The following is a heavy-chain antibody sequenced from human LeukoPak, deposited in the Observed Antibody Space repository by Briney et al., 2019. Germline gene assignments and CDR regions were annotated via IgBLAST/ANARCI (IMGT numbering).Heavy chain of an antibody. CDR1: GFTSSSYG. CDR3: AKTYGSGSIPSYYFDY. V-gene: IGHV3-33*06. CDR2: IWHDGGNK. J-gene: IGHJ4*02. Sequence: GGSLRLSCAASGFTSSSYGMHWVRQAPGKGLEWVAVIWHDGGNKYYADFVRGRFTISRDNSKNTLYLQMNSLRAEDTAVYYCAKTYGSGSIPSYYFDYWGQGTLVTVSS. D-gene: IGHD3-10*01.